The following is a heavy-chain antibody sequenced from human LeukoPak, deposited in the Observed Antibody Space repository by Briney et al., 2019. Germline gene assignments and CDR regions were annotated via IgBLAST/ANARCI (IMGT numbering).Heavy chain of an antibody. D-gene: IGHD2-8*01. CDR2: IYYSGST. CDR1: GGSISSNSNY. Sequence: SETLSLTCTVSGGSISSNSNYWGWIRQPPGKGLEWIGSIYYSGSTYYNPSLKSRVTTSVDTSKNQFSLKLSSVTAADTAVYYCARGRGYCTNGVCYNYYMDVWGKGTTVTVSS. CDR3: ARGRGYCTNGVCYNYYMDV. J-gene: IGHJ6*03. V-gene: IGHV4-39*07.